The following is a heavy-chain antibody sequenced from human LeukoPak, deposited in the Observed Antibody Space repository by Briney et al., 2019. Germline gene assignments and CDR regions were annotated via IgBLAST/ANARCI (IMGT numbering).Heavy chain of an antibody. Sequence: SGTLSLTCAISGGSISSSNWWTWVRQPPGKGLEWVGEIYLRGNTNYNPSLESRVTISVDGSKTQLSLRLESVTAADTAVYYCARPGYGDYGDGMDVWGQGTTVTVSS. D-gene: IGHD4-17*01. V-gene: IGHV4-4*02. CDR3: ARPGYGDYGDGMDV. CDR1: GGSISSSNW. J-gene: IGHJ6*02. CDR2: IYLRGNT.